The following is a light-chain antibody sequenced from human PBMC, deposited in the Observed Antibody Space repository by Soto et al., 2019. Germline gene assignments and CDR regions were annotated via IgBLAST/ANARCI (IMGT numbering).Light chain of an antibody. Sequence: EIVLTQSPAPLSVSPGERATLSCRSSQSVGNNFAWYQQKPGQAPRLLIFATSTRATGVPARFSGSGSGTEFTLTISRLQSEDFAVYYCQQYGDWPLNFGGGAKVEIE. CDR2: ATS. V-gene: IGKV3-15*01. J-gene: IGKJ4*01. CDR3: QQYGDWPLN. CDR1: QSVGNN.